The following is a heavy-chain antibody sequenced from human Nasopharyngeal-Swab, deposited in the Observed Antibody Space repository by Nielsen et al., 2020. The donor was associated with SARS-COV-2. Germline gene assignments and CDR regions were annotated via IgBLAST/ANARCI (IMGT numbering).Heavy chain of an antibody. CDR1: GFTFSSYE. Sequence: LSLTCAASGFTFSSYEMNWVRQAPGKGLEWVSYISSSGSTIYYADSVKGRFTISRDNAKNSLYLQMNSLRAEDTAVYYCAIGTTTAYYYYGMDVWGQGTTVTVSS. D-gene: IGHD4-11*01. J-gene: IGHJ6*02. V-gene: IGHV3-48*03. CDR2: ISSSGSTI. CDR3: AIGTTTAYYYYGMDV.